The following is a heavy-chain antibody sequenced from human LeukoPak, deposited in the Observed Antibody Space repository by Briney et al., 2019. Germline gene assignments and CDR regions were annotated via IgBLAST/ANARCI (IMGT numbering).Heavy chain of an antibody. CDR3: ARTPLKAAGYYYYYMDV. Sequence: GASVKVSCKASGYTFTGYYMHWVRQAPGQGLEWMGWINPNSGGTNYAQKFQGRVTMTRDTSISTAYMELSRLRSDDTAVYYCARTPLKAAGYYYYYMDVWGKGTTVTVSS. V-gene: IGHV1-2*02. CDR2: INPNSGGT. D-gene: IGHD6-13*01. CDR1: GYTFTGYY. J-gene: IGHJ6*03.